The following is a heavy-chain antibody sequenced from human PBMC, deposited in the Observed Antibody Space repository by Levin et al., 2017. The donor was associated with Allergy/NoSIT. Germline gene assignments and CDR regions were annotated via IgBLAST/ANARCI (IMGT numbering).Heavy chain of an antibody. CDR3: ARVIFSGSGYYYAFDI. V-gene: IGHV4-34*01. CDR2: INHSGST. D-gene: IGHD3-22*01. Sequence: SETLSLTCAVYGGSFSGYYWSWIRQPPGKGLEWIGEINHSGSTNYNPSLKSRVTISVDTSKNQFSLKLSSVTAADTAVYYCARVIFSGSGYYYAFDIWGQGTMVTVSS. J-gene: IGHJ3*02. CDR1: GGSFSGYY.